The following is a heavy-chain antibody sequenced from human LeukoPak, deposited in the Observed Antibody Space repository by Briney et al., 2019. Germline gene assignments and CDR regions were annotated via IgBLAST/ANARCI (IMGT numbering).Heavy chain of an antibody. CDR2: IYSGGST. D-gene: IGHD4-17*01. J-gene: IGHJ4*02. V-gene: IGHV3-53*01. CDR3: ASQTTVKYYFDY. CDR1: GFTFDDYG. Sequence: PGGSLRLSCAASGFTFDDYGMSWVRQAPGKGLEWVSVIYSGGSTYYADSVKGRFTISRDNSKNTLYLQLNSLRGEDTAVYYCASQTTVKYYFDYWGQGTLVTVSS.